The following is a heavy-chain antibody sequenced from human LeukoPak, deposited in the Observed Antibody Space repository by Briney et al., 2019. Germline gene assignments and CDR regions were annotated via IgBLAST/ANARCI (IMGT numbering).Heavy chain of an antibody. D-gene: IGHD3-3*01. CDR2: IKQDGSEK. V-gene: IGHV3-7*01. Sequence: QAGGSLRLSCAASGFTLSSYAMSWVRQAPGKGLEWVANIKQDGSEKYYVDSVKGRFTISRDNARNSLYLQMNSLRAEDTAVYYCAREAYDDFWSGSWRYYYYMDVWGKGITATVSS. J-gene: IGHJ6*03. CDR1: GFTLSSYA. CDR3: AREAYDDFWSGSWRYYYYMDV.